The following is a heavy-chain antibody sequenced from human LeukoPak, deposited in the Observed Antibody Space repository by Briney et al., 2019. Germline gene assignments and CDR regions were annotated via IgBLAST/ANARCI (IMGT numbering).Heavy chain of an antibody. V-gene: IGHV4-59*01. CDR1: GGSISSYY. J-gene: IGHJ5*02. CDR2: IYYSGST. D-gene: IGHD6-13*01. Sequence: SETLSLTCTVSGGSISSYYWSWIRQPPGKGLEWIGSIYYSGSTNYNPSLKSRVTISVDTSKNQFSLKLSSVTAADTAVYYCARDSGSSWRGGNWFDPWGQGTLVTVSS. CDR3: ARDSGSSWRGGNWFDP.